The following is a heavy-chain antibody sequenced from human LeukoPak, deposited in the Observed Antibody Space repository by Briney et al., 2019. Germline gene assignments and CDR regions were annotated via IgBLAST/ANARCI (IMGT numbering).Heavy chain of an antibody. J-gene: IGHJ6*03. CDR3: ARSSRPCSGGSCYLYSYYYHNMDV. D-gene: IGHD2-15*01. CDR1: GYTVTRYY. V-gene: IGHV1-2*02. CDR2: INPNSGGT. Sequence: GASVKVSCKASGYTVTRYYMHWVRQAAGQGLEGMGWINPNSGGTNYAQRFQGRVTMTMDTSISTAYMELSRLRSDDTAVYYCARSSRPCSGGSCYLYSYYYHNMDVWGKGTTVTISS.